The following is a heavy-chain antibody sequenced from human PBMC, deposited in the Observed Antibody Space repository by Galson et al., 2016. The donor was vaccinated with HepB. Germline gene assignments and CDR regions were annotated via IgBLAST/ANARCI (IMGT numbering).Heavy chain of an antibody. CDR1: GFTFDDYA. V-gene: IGHV3-9*01. CDR3: AKGGGYCSGGDCYSLYYYFDD. Sequence: SLRLSCAVSGFTFDDYAMHWVRQAPGKGLEWVSGINWNSGTLGYADSVKGRFTISRDNAKNSLYLQMNSLRAEDTALYYCAKGGGYCSGGDCYSLYYYFDDRGQGTLVTVSS. D-gene: IGHD2-15*01. CDR2: INWNSGTL. J-gene: IGHJ4*02.